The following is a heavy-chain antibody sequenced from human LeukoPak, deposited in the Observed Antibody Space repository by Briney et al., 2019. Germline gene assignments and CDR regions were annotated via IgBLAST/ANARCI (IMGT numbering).Heavy chain of an antibody. J-gene: IGHJ3*02. V-gene: IGHV3-23*01. D-gene: IGHD3-22*01. CDR2: ISGSGGST. Sequence: PGGSLRLSCAASGFTFSSYEMSWVRQAPGKGLEWVSAISGSGGSTYYADSVKGRFTISRDNSKNTLYLQMNSLRAEDTAVYYCAKDYYDSSGYWSPYNAFDIWGQGTMVTVSS. CDR3: AKDYYDSSGYWSPYNAFDI. CDR1: GFTFSSYE.